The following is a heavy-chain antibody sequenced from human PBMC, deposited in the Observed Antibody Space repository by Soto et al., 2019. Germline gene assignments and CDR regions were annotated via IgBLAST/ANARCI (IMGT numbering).Heavy chain of an antibody. CDR1: GFTVSSNY. Sequence: VQLVETGGGLIQPGGSLRLSCAASGFTVSSNYMSWVRQAPGKGLEWVSVIYSGGSTYYADSVKGRFTISRDNSKNTLYLQMNSLRAEDTAVYYCARVLITFGGVIAHIDYWGQGTLVTVSS. V-gene: IGHV3-53*02. D-gene: IGHD3-16*02. CDR2: IYSGGST. J-gene: IGHJ4*02. CDR3: ARVLITFGGVIAHIDY.